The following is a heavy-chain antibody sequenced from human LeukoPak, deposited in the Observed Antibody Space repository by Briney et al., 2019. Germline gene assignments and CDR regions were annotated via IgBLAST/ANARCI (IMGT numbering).Heavy chain of an antibody. J-gene: IGHJ4*02. CDR1: GFTFSSYV. D-gene: IGHD3-22*01. CDR3: VRYYYDSSGYQRYFDY. Sequence: GGSLRLSCSASGFTFSSYVMHWVCQAPGKGLEYVSAITSNGGTTYYADSVKGRFTISRDNSKNTLYLQMSSLRAEDTAVFYCVRYYYDSSGYQRYFDYWGQGTLVTVSS. V-gene: IGHV3-64D*09. CDR2: ITSNGGTT.